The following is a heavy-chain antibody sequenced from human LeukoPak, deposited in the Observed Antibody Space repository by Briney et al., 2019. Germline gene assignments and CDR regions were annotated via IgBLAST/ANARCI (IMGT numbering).Heavy chain of an antibody. V-gene: IGHV4-61*02. J-gene: IGHJ6*04. CDR3: ARVVAYDFWSGYGDV. D-gene: IGHD3-3*01. CDR2: IYTSGST. Sequence: SSETPSLTCTVSGGSISSGSYYWSWIRQPAGKGLEWIGRIYTSGSTNYNPSLKSRVTISVDTSKNQFSLKLSSVTAADTAVYYCARVVAYDFWSGYGDVWGKGTTVTVSS. CDR1: GGSISSGSYY.